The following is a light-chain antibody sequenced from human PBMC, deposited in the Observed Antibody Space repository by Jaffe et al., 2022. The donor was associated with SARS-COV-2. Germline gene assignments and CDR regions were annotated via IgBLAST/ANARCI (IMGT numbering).Light chain of an antibody. CDR1: QSVLYSSNNKNY. CDR2: WAS. J-gene: IGKJ3*01. V-gene: IGKV4-1*01. Sequence: DIVMTQSPDSLAVSLGERATINCKSSQSVLYSSNNKNYLAWYQQKPGQPPKLLIYWASTRESGVPDRFSGSGSGTEFTLTISSLQAEDVAVYYCQQYYSTPLTFGPGTKV. CDR3: QQYYSTPLT.